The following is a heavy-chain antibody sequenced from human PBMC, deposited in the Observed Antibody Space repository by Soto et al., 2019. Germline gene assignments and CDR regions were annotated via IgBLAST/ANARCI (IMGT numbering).Heavy chain of an antibody. J-gene: IGHJ5*02. CDR2: IYYSGST. CDR1: GGSISSGGYY. D-gene: IGHD4-17*01. CDR3: AREEDGDYVNRFDP. Sequence: KPSETLSLTCTVSGGSISSGGYYWSWIRQHPGKGLEWIGYIYYSGSTYYNPSLKSRVTISVDTSKNQFSLKLSSVTAADTAVYYCAREEDGDYVNRFDPWGQGTLVTVSS. V-gene: IGHV4-31*03.